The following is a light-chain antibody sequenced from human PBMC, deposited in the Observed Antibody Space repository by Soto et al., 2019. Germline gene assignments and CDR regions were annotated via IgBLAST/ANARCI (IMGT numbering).Light chain of an antibody. J-gene: IGKJ5*01. CDR3: QHYNSYSEA. CDR2: TAS. CDR1: QTISSW. Sequence: DIKRSQSPSTISGSVGEKVTITCRASQTISSWLAWYQQKPGKAPKLLIYTASTLKSGVPSRFSGSGSGTEFTLTISSLQPDDFATYYCQHYNSYSEAFGQGTRLEIK. V-gene: IGKV1-5*03.